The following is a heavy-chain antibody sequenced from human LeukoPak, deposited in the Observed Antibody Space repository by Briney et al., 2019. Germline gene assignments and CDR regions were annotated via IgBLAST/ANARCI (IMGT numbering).Heavy chain of an antibody. D-gene: IGHD6-19*01. CDR3: ARSRGYRSGWPFDI. CDR2: ISYDGSNK. Sequence: GRSLRLSCAASGFTFSSYAMHWVRQAPGEGLEWVAVISYDGSNKYYADSVKGRFTISRDNSKNTLYLQMNSLRAEDTAVYYCARSRGYRSGWPFDIWGQGTMVTVSS. V-gene: IGHV3-30-3*01. J-gene: IGHJ3*02. CDR1: GFTFSSYA.